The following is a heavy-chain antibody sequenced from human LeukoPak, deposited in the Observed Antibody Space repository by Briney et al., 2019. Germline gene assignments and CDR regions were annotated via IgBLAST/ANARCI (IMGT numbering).Heavy chain of an antibody. CDR1: GGSFSGYY. Sequence: SETLSLTCAVYGGSFSGYYWSWIRQPPGKGLEWIGYIYYSGSTNYNPSLKSRVTISVDTSKNQFSLKLSSVTAADTAVYYCARDTYCSGGSCYPYYYYMDVWGKGTTVTVSS. CDR3: ARDTYCSGGSCYPYYYYMDV. CDR2: IYYSGST. J-gene: IGHJ6*03. V-gene: IGHV4-59*01. D-gene: IGHD2-15*01.